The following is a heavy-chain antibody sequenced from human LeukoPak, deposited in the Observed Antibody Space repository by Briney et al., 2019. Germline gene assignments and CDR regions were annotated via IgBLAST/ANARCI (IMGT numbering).Heavy chain of an antibody. CDR3: ARVIGSPPYYYYYYMDV. CDR1: GYTLTSYG. Sequence: ASVKVSCKASGYTLTSYGISWVRQAPGQGLEWMGWIGAYNGNTNYAQKLQGRVTMTTDTSTSTAYMKLRSLRSDDTAVYYCARVIGSPPYYYYYYMDVWGKGTTVTVSS. V-gene: IGHV1-18*01. D-gene: IGHD3-10*01. J-gene: IGHJ6*03. CDR2: IGAYNGNT.